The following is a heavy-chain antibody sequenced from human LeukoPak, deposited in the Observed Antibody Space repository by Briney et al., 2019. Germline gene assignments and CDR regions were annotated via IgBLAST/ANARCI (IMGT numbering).Heavy chain of an antibody. J-gene: IGHJ6*02. D-gene: IGHD5-18*01. Sequence: SVKVSCKASGYTFISYGISWVRQAPGQGPEWMGWISGYKGNTNYAQKLQGRVTMTTDTSTSTAYMELRCLRSDDTAVYYCARVRRGYSYGYYYYGMDVWGQGTTVTVSS. CDR1: GYTFISYG. CDR3: ARVRRGYSYGYYYYGMDV. V-gene: IGHV1-18*01. CDR2: ISGYKGNT.